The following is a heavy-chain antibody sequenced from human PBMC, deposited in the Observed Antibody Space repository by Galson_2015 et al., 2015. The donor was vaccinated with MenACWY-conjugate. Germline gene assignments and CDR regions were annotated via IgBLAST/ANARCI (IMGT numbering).Heavy chain of an antibody. Sequence: SVKVSCKASGYTFTSYYMHWVRQAPEQGLEWVGIIDPSGGSTSYAQKFQGRVTMTRDTSASTVYMELSSLRSEDTAVYYCARGDDILTGYLGSMDVWGQGTTVTVSS. V-gene: IGHV1-46*03. CDR1: GYTFTSYY. J-gene: IGHJ6*02. D-gene: IGHD3-9*01. CDR3: ARGDDILTGYLGSMDV. CDR2: IDPSGGST.